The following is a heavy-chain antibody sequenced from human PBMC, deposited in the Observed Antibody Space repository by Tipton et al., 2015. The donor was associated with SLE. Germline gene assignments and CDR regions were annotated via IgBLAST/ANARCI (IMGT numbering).Heavy chain of an antibody. CDR2: INHSGST. CDR1: GGSISSYY. Sequence: TLSLTCTVSGGSISSYYWSWIRQPPGKGLEWIGEINHSGSTNYNPSLKSRVTISVDTSKNQFSLKLSSVTAADTAVYYCARHSRGRGGATPFDYWGQGTLVTVSS. J-gene: IGHJ4*02. V-gene: IGHV4-34*01. D-gene: IGHD1-26*01. CDR3: ARHSRGRGGATPFDY.